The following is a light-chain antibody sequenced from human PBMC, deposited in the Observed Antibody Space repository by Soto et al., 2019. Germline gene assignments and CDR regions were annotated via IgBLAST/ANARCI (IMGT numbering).Light chain of an antibody. Sequence: QSVLTQPASVSGAPGQRVTISCTGSSFNIWAGYDVHWYQQLPGTAPKLLIYGNSNRPSGVPDRFSGSKSGTSASLAITGLQAEDEADYYCQSYDSSLSGSKVFGTGTKLTVL. CDR3: QSYDSSLSGSKV. CDR2: GNS. CDR1: SFNIWAGYD. J-gene: IGLJ1*01. V-gene: IGLV1-40*01.